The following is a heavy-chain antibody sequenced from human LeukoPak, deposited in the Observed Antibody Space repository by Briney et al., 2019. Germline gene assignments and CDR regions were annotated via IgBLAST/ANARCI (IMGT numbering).Heavy chain of an antibody. CDR2: IYDSGSA. Sequence: SETLPLTCTVSGGPINSYLWSWIRQPPGKGLEWIGFIYDSGSANYNPSLKSRVTISVDTSKNQFSLRLTSVTAADTAVYYCARNHPAGNYGNIDYWGQGILVTVSS. CDR3: ARNHPAGNYGNIDY. D-gene: IGHD3-10*01. CDR1: GGPINSYL. V-gene: IGHV4-59*01. J-gene: IGHJ4*02.